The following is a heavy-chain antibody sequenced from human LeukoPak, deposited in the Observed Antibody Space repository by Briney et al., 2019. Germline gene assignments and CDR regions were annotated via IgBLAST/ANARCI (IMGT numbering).Heavy chain of an antibody. CDR3: ARGNAHAFDI. Sequence: GGSLRLSCAASGFTFSNYAMSWVRQAPGKGLEWVSGISGSGTSTYYADSVKGRFTISRDNSKNTLYLQMNSLRAEDTAVYYCARGNAHAFDIWGQGTMVTVSS. CDR2: ISGSGTST. J-gene: IGHJ3*02. V-gene: IGHV3-23*01. CDR1: GFTFSNYA. D-gene: IGHD1-1*01.